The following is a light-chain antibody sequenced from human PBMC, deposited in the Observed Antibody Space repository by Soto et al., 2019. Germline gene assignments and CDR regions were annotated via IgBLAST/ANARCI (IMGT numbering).Light chain of an antibody. Sequence: QSVLTQPPSVSGAPGQRVSISCTGSSSNIGAGYDVHWYQQLPGTAPKLLICGNTNRPSGVPDRFSGSKSGTSASLAIIGLQAEDEADYYCQSYDSSLSGWVFGGGTKLTVL. CDR2: GNT. CDR1: SSNIGAGYD. V-gene: IGLV1-40*01. CDR3: QSYDSSLSGWV. J-gene: IGLJ3*02.